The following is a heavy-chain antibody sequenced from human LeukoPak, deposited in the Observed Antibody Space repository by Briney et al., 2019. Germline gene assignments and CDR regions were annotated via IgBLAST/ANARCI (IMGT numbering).Heavy chain of an antibody. CDR2: ISGSGGST. J-gene: IGHJ1*01. V-gene: IGHV3-23*01. D-gene: IGHD4-17*01. CDR1: GFTFSNYA. Sequence: GGSLRLSCAASGFTFSNYAMCWVRQAPGKGLEWVSVISGSGGSTYYADSVEGRFTVSRDNSKNTLYLQMNSLRAEDTAVFYCAKEIYGDPTGGRFQHWGQGTLVTVSS. CDR3: AKEIYGDPTGGRFQH.